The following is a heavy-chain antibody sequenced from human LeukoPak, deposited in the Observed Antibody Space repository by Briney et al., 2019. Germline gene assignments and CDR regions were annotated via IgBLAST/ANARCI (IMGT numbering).Heavy chain of an antibody. CDR1: GFTFSSYG. Sequence: SGGSLRLSCAASGFTFSSYGMHWVRQAPGKGLEWVAFIRYDGSNKYYADSVKGRFTISRDNSKNTLYLQMNSLRAEDTAVYYCAMEGATTGGFDYWGQGTLVTVSS. V-gene: IGHV3-30*02. CDR2: IRYDGSNK. J-gene: IGHJ4*02. D-gene: IGHD1-26*01. CDR3: AMEGATTGGFDY.